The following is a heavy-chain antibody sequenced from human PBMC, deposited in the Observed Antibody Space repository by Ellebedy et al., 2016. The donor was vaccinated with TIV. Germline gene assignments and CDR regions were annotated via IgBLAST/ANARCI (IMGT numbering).Heavy chain of an antibody. D-gene: IGHD4-11*01. Sequence: SETLSLTCTVSGGTIVSSSNYWAWIRQSPGKGLEWIGSSYYSYAVYYNPSLKSRVAISVDTSKNQFSLILRSVTAADTAVYFCARGRLQSIYSWFDPWGQGTLVTVSS. CDR1: GGTIVSSSNY. CDR3: ARGRLQSIYSWFDP. V-gene: IGHV4-39*07. CDR2: SYYSYAV. J-gene: IGHJ5*02.